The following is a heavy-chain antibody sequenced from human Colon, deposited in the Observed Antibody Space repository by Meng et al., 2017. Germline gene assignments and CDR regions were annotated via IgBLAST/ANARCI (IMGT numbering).Heavy chain of an antibody. CDR3: ARHGGWHFDY. D-gene: IGHD6-19*01. J-gene: IGHJ4*02. CDR2: IYLSGSP. Sequence: QVELQGSGPGLGGLSGTLSLTCAVSGGSISSSNYWSWVRQPPGKGLEWIGQIYLSGSPSYNPSLESRVTISVDKSKNQLSLRLTSVTAADTAIYYCARHGGWHFDYWGQGTLVTVSS. V-gene: IGHV4-4*02. CDR1: GGSISSSNY.